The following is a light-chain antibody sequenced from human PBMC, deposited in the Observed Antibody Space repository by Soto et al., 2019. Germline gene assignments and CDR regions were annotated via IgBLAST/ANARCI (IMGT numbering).Light chain of an antibody. CDR2: GIS. CDR3: QQYTGPPTT. J-gene: IGKJ5*01. Sequence: EIVLTQSPATLSLSPGERATLSCWASQSVSRNLAWYQQKPGQAPRLLIYGISSRATGIPDRFSGSGSGTDFTLTITRLEPEDSAVYFCQQYTGPPTTFGQGKRLEIK. V-gene: IGKV3-20*01. CDR1: QSVSRN.